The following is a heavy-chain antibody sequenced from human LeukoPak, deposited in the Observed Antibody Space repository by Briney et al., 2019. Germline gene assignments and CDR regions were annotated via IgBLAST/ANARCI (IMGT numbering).Heavy chain of an antibody. J-gene: IGHJ4*02. CDR2: ISSRSSYI. CDR1: GFTFSSYS. V-gene: IGHV3-21*01. CDR3: AREGVNELAYCGGDCPIDY. Sequence: GGSLRLSCAASGFTFSSYSMNWVRQAPGKGLEWVSSISSRSSYIYYADSVKGRLTISRDNAKNSLYLQMNSLRAEDTAVYYCAREGVNELAYCGGDCPIDYWGEGTLVTVSS. D-gene: IGHD2-21*02.